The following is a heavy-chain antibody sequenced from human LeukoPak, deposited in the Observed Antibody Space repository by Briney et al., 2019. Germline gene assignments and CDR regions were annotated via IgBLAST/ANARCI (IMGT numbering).Heavy chain of an antibody. V-gene: IGHV4-34*01. J-gene: IGHJ6*03. CDR2: INHSGST. CDR1: GGSFSGYY. D-gene: IGHD2-2*01. CDR3: AREGYCSSTSCSEDHYYYMDV. Sequence: SETLSLTCAVYGGSFSGYYWSWIRQPPGKGLEWIGEINHSGSTNYNPSLKSRVTISVDTSKNQFSLKLSSVTAADTAVYYCAREGYCSSTSCSEDHYYYMDVWGKGTTVTVSS.